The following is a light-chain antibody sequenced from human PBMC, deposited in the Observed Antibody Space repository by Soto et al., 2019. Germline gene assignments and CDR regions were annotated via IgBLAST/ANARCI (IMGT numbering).Light chain of an antibody. J-gene: IGKJ2*02. Sequence: VLTQSPDTLSLSPGETATLSCRASQSVDRYVDWYQQKLGQAPRLLIYDAYTRATGVAARFTGSGSATDFSLNITSLEPEDFAVYYCQQRSKWPSTFGPGTKVE. V-gene: IGKV3-11*01. CDR3: QQRSKWPST. CDR1: QSVDRY. CDR2: DAY.